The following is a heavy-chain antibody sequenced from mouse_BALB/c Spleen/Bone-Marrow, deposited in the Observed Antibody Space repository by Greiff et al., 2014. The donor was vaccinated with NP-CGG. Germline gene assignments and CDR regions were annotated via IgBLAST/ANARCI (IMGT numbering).Heavy chain of an antibody. V-gene: IGHV14-3*02. Sequence: VQLKDSGAELVKPGASVKLSCTASGFNIKDTYMHWVKQRPEQGLEWIGRIDPANGNTKYDPKFQGKATITADTSSNTAYLQLSSLTSEDTAVYYCARGYGNYDFDYWGQGTTLTVSS. CDR2: IDPANGNT. CDR1: GFNIKDTY. J-gene: IGHJ2*01. D-gene: IGHD2-10*02. CDR3: ARGYGNYDFDY.